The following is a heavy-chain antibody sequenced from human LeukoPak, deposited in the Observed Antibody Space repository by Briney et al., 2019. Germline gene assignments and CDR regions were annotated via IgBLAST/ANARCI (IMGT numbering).Heavy chain of an antibody. CDR1: EFSFSSYW. Sequence: PGGSLRLSCAGSEFSFSSYWMHWVRHPPEKGLEWVFSIKSDGSATAYADSVKGRFSMSTDSAKYTASLHMNSLRVEDTAMYYCARFVLEWPHAFDIWGQGTMVTVSS. J-gene: IGHJ3*02. D-gene: IGHD3-3*01. CDR2: IKSDGSAT. CDR3: ARFVLEWPHAFDI. V-gene: IGHV3-74*01.